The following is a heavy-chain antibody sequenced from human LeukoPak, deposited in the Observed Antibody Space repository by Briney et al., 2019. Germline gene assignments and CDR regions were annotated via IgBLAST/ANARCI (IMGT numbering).Heavy chain of an antibody. Sequence: ASVKVSCTASGYTFTSYDINWVRQATGQGLEWMGWMNPNSGNTGYAQKFQGRVTKTRNTSISTAYMELSSLRSEDTAVYYCARDLTMVRVPLGYWGQGTLVTVSS. J-gene: IGHJ4*02. CDR3: ARDLTMVRVPLGY. CDR1: GYTFTSYD. D-gene: IGHD3-10*01. V-gene: IGHV1-8*01. CDR2: MNPNSGNT.